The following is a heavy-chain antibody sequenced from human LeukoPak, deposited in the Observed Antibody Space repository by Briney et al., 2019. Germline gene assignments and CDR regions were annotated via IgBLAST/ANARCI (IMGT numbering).Heavy chain of an antibody. J-gene: IGHJ4*02. CDR1: GFTFSSYA. D-gene: IGHD1-26*01. CDR3: ARDRQRSWYSGSWGHY. V-gene: IGHV3-64*01. Sequence: GRSLRLSCAASGFTFSSYAMHWVRQATGKGLGYVSAMSSNGGSTYYASSVKGRFTISRDNSKNTLYLQMGSLRAEDMAVYYCARDRQRSWYSGSWGHYWGQGTLVTVSS. CDR2: MSSNGGST.